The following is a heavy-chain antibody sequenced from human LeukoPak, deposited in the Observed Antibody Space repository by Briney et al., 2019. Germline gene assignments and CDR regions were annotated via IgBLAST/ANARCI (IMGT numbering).Heavy chain of an antibody. Sequence: SVNVSCKASGYTYTGYYMHSVRQAPAQDSDRMGWINPNSGGTNYAQKFQGRVTMTRDTSISTAYMELSRLRSDDTAVYYCARAIVVVTSDAFDIWGQGTMVTVSS. V-gene: IGHV1-2*02. CDR3: ARAIVVVTSDAFDI. CDR1: GYTYTGYY. D-gene: IGHD2-21*02. J-gene: IGHJ3*02. CDR2: INPNSGGT.